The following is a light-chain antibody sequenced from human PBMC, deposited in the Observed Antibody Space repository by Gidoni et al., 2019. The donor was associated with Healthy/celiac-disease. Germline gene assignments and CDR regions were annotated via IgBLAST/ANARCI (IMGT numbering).Light chain of an antibody. J-gene: IGKJ2*01. CDR1: QSVSSSY. CDR3: QQYGSSPPRYT. V-gene: IGKV3-20*01. Sequence: EIVLTQSPGPLSLSPGERATLSCRASQSVSSSYLAWYQQKPGQAPRLLIYGASSRATGIPDSFSGSGSGTDFTLTISRLEPEDFAVYYCQQYGSSPPRYTFGQXTKLEIK. CDR2: GAS.